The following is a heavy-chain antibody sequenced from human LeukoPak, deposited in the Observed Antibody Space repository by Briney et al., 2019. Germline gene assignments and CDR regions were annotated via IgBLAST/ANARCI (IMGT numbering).Heavy chain of an antibody. J-gene: IGHJ3*01. Sequence: GGSLRLSCKASGFSIHQSSMSWVRQAPVKGLEWVASIRPDGSAVFYVDAVKGRLTFSRDNAKNSLDLKMNSLRAEDTAPYYCAKFGLPYSIDLWGQGTMVTVSS. D-gene: IGHD3/OR15-3a*01. V-gene: IGHV3-7*01. CDR3: AKFGLPYSIDL. CDR1: GFSIHQSS. CDR2: IRPDGSAV.